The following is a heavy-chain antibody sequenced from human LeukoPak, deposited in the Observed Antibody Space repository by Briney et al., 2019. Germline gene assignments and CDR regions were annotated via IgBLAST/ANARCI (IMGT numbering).Heavy chain of an antibody. CDR2: IYYSGST. CDR3: ARLTKGRYFDYIFDY. V-gene: IGHV4-39*01. CDR1: GGSVSNTGFY. J-gene: IGHJ4*02. Sequence: SETLSLTCTVSGGSVSNTGFYWGWIRQPPGKGLQWIGNIYYSGSTYYNPSLNSRATMSVDTSKNQFSLKMTSVTAADTAVYYCARLTKGRYFDYIFDYWGQGTLFTVSS. D-gene: IGHD3-9*01.